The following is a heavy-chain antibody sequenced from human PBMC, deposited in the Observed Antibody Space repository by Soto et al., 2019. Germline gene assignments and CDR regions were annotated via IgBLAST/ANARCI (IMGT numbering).Heavy chain of an antibody. CDR2: RSYKEQIK. V-gene: IGHV3-30*18. CDR3: GKSNNGVFGVVMSPALAPSDV. Sequence: PGGSLRLSCVVSGVTLRTYGIHWARQAPGKGLGWVAVRSYKEQIKYYADSVNGRFTSSKHTSNKTVVLQINSLATENTALYFGGKSNNGVFGVVMSPALAPSDVW. D-gene: IGHD3-3*01. CDR1: GVTLRTYG. J-gene: IGHJ3*01.